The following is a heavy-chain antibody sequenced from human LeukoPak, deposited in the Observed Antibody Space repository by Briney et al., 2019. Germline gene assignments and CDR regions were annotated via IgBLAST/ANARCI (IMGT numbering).Heavy chain of an antibody. CDR1: GYTFTSYD. Sequence: ASVKVSCKASGYTFTSYDINWVRQATGQGLEWMRWMNPNSGNTGYAQKFQGRVTMTRNTSISTAYMELSSLRSEDTAVYYCARGSVDDYVRGSYRYPFDYWGPGTLVTVSS. V-gene: IGHV1-8*01. J-gene: IGHJ4*02. CDR3: ARGSVDDYVRGSYRYPFDY. CDR2: MNPNSGNT. D-gene: IGHD3-16*02.